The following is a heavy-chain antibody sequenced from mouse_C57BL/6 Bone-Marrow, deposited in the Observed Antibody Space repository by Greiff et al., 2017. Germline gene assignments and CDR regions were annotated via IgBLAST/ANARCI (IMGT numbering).Heavy chain of an antibody. Sequence: QVQLKESGPGILQPSQTLSLTCSFSGFSLSTFGMGVGWIRQPSGKGLEWLAHIWWDGDKYYNPSLKSRLTISKDTSKNQVFLKIANVDTADTATYYCARIRSSKYYYAMDYWGQGTSVTVSS. V-gene: IGHV8-8*01. J-gene: IGHJ4*01. CDR2: IWWDGDK. CDR1: GFSLSTFGMG. CDR3: ARIRSSKYYYAMDY. D-gene: IGHD1-1*01.